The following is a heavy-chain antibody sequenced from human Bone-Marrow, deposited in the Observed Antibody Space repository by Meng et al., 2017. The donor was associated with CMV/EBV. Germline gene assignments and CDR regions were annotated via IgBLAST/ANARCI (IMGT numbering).Heavy chain of an antibody. D-gene: IGHD2-2*01. CDR1: GFTFSSYA. Sequence: GESLKISCAASGFTFSSYAMSWVRQAPGKGLEWVSAISGSGGSTYYADSVKGRFTISRDNSKNTLYLQMNSLRAEDTAVYYCAKDVLVVPAAIHYWGQGTRVTVSS. V-gene: IGHV3-23*01. CDR2: ISGSGGST. J-gene: IGHJ4*02. CDR3: AKDVLVVPAAIHY.